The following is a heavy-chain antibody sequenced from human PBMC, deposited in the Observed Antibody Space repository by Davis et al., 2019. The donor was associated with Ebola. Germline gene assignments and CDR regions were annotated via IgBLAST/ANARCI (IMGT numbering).Heavy chain of an antibody. Sequence: ASVKVSCQASGYTFTGYYMHWVRQAPGQGLEWMGWINPNSGGSNYAQKFQGRVTMPRDTSISTAYMELSRLRSDDTAVYYCARTYYDFFKTLYYFDYWGQGTLVTVSS. CDR2: INPNSGGS. CDR1: GYTFTGYY. V-gene: IGHV1-2*02. D-gene: IGHD3-3*01. CDR3: ARTYYDFFKTLYYFDY. J-gene: IGHJ4*02.